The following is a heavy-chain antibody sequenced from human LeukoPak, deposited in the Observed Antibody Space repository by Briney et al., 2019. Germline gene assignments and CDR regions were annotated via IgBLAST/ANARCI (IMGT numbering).Heavy chain of an antibody. V-gene: IGHV3-7*02. Sequence: GGSLRLSCAASGFTLSTYWMSWVRQAPGKGLEWVANIKQDGSEKYYVDSVKGRFTISRDNSKNTLYLQMNSLRAEDTAVYYCARTDLGYCSGGSCSAFDIWGHGTMVTVSS. D-gene: IGHD2-15*01. CDR3: ARTDLGYCSGGSCSAFDI. J-gene: IGHJ3*02. CDR1: GFTLSTYW. CDR2: IKQDGSEK.